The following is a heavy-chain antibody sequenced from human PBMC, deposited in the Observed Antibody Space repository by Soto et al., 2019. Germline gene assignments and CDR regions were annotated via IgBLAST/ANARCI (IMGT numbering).Heavy chain of an antibody. J-gene: IGHJ4*02. D-gene: IGHD1-26*01. V-gene: IGHV3-30-3*01. CDR2: ITYDGSNQ. Sequence: GGSLRLSCAASGFIFSSYTMHWARQAPGKGLEWVGVITYDGSNQYYADSVKGRFTISRDNSRNMLFLQMNSLRPDDTAVYYCARAPSGSYPEFDYWGQGTLVTVSS. CDR3: ARAPSGSYPEFDY. CDR1: GFIFSSYT.